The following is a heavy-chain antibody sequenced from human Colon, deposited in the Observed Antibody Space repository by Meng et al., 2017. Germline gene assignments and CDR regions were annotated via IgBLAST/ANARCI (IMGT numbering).Heavy chain of an antibody. Sequence: VLCQWAGPGLVRPSGTLSLASSVSGASVSVKSYWSWVRQPPGRGLEWIGQIDHRGSAYYRPSLNSRVTMSLDKSRNQFSLRLTSVTAADTAVYYCARHGGYYQDFWGQGTLVTVSS. CDR1: GASVSVKSY. CDR2: IDHRGSA. CDR3: ARHGGYYQDF. J-gene: IGHJ4*02. V-gene: IGHV4-4*02. D-gene: IGHD4-23*01.